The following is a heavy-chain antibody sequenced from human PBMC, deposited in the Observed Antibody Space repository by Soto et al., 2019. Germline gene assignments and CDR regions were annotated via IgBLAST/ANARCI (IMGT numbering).Heavy chain of an antibody. V-gene: IGHV1-3*01. Sequence: GASVKVSCKASGYTFTSYAMHWVRQAPGQRLEWMGWINAGNGNTKYSQKFQGRVTITRDTSASTAYMELSSLRSEDTAVYYCARGISIYEAVAGTLTVPVDYWGQGTLVTVSS. J-gene: IGHJ4*02. D-gene: IGHD6-19*01. CDR1: GYTFTSYA. CDR2: INAGNGNT. CDR3: ARGISIYEAVAGTLTVPVDY.